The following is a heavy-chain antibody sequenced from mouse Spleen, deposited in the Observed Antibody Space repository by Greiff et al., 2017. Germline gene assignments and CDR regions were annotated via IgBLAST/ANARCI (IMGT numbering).Heavy chain of an antibody. J-gene: IGHJ4*01. CDR3: ARHHYYDGSYYAMDY. CDR1: GFTFSSYA. CDR2: INSNGGST. D-gene: IGHD1-1*01. V-gene: IGHV5-6-2*01. Sequence: EVKLMESGGGLVKPGGSLKLSCAASGFTFSSYAMSWVRQTPEKRLEWVAAINSNGGSTYYPDTVKDRFTISRDNAKNTLYLQMSSLRSEDTALYYCARHHYYDGSYYAMDYWGQGTSVTVSS.